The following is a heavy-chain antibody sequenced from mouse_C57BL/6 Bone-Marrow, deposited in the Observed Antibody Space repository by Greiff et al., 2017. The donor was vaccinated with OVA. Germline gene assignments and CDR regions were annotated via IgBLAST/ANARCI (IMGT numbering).Heavy chain of an antibody. CDR1: GFTFSSYG. Sequence: EVKLMESGGDLVKPGGSLKLSCAASGFTFSSYGMSWVRQTPDKRLEWVATISSGGSYTYYPDSVKGRFTISRDNDKNTLYLQMSSLKSEDTAMYYCASSYYSNYRAMDYWGQGTSVTVSS. V-gene: IGHV5-6*01. D-gene: IGHD2-5*01. CDR2: ISSGGSYT. CDR3: ASSYYSNYRAMDY. J-gene: IGHJ4*01.